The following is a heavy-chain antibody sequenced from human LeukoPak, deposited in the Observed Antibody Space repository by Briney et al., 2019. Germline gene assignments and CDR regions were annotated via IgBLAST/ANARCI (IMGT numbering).Heavy chain of an antibody. J-gene: IGHJ4*02. Sequence: SETLSLTCAVYGGSFSGYHWSWIRQPPGKGLEWIGEINHSGSTNYNPSLKSRVTISVGTSKNQFSLKLSSVTAADTAVYYCARGGMATITVIDYWGQGTLVTVSS. CDR1: GGSFSGYH. D-gene: IGHD5-12*01. CDR3: ARGGMATITVIDY. V-gene: IGHV4-34*01. CDR2: INHSGST.